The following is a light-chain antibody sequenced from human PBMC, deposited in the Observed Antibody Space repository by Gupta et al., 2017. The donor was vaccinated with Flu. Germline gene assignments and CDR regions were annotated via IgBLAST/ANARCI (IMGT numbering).Light chain of an antibody. CDR2: WAS. CDR3: HQYYGNPPYT. Sequence: DIVMTQSPDSLTVSLGERATVNCKSSHSILHSGNNKNYLAWYQQKAGQPPKLLIYWASTRESGVPDRFSGSGSGTDFTLTISTLQAEDVAVYYCHQYYGNPPYTFGQGTKLEIK. V-gene: IGKV4-1*01. CDR1: HSILHSGNNKNY. J-gene: IGKJ2*01.